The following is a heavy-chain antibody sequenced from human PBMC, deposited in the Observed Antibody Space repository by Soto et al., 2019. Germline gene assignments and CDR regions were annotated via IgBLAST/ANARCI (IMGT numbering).Heavy chain of an antibody. J-gene: IGHJ6*01. CDR2: INAGNGNT. Sequence: QVQLVQSGAEVKKPGASVKVSCKASGYTFTTYAMHCVRQAPGQRLEWMGWINAGNGNTKYSQKFQGRVTITRDTSASTAYMELSSLRSEDTAVYYCSSSYSNYALIDYYYYGMYVWRQGTTVTVSS. CDR3: SSSYSNYALIDYYYYGMYV. V-gene: IGHV1-3*01. CDR1: GYTFTTYA. D-gene: IGHD4-4*01.